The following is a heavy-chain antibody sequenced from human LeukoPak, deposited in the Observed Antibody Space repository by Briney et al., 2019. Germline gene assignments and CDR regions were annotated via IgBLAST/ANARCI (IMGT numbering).Heavy chain of an antibody. CDR3: AKGRMVRDPNGDHFDY. Sequence: PGGSLRLSCAASGFTFSSYAMSWVRQAPGKGLEWVSAISGSGGSTYYADSVKGRFTISRDNSKNTLYLQMNSLRDEDTDVYYCAKGRMVRDPNGDHFDYWGQGTLVSVSS. V-gene: IGHV3-23*01. J-gene: IGHJ4*02. CDR1: GFTFSSYA. D-gene: IGHD3-10*01. CDR2: ISGSGGST.